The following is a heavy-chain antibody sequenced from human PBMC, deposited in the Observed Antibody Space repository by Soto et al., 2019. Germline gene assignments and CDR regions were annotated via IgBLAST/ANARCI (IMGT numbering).Heavy chain of an antibody. V-gene: IGHV4-30-4*01. CDR3: ARVRYDSSGYYYFDY. J-gene: IGHJ4*02. D-gene: IGHD3-22*01. CDR1: GGSIRSGDYY. CDR2: IYYSGST. Sequence: PSEPLSRPCTLSGGSIRSGDYYWGWIRQRPGKGLEWIGYIYYSGSTYYNPSLKSRVTVSVDTSKNQFSLKLSSVTAADTAVYYCARVRYDSSGYYYFDYWGQGTLVTVSS.